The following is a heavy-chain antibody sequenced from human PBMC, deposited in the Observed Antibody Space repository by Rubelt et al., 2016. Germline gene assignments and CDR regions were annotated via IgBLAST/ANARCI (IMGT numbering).Heavy chain of an antibody. Sequence: QVQLQESGPGLVKPSETLSLTCTVSGGSVSSGSYYWSWIRQPPGKGLEWIGYIYYSGSTNYNPSLQSRVTISVDTSKNQFSLKLSSVTAADTAVYYCARWLTGRFDPWGQGTLVTVSS. CDR2: IYYSGST. CDR3: ARWLTGRFDP. V-gene: IGHV4-61*01. CDR1: GGSVSSGSYY. D-gene: IGHD1-14*01. J-gene: IGHJ5*02.